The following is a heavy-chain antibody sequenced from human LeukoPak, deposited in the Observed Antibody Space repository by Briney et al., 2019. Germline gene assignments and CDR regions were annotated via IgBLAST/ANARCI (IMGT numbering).Heavy chain of an antibody. D-gene: IGHD3-22*01. V-gene: IGHV3-53*01. CDR1: GFTVSSNY. Sequence: GGSLRLSCAASGFTVSSNYMSWVRQAPGKGLEWVSVIYSGGSTYYADSVKGRFTISRDNSKNTLYLQMNSLRAEDTAVYYCARHYYDSSGWAGYIDCWGQGTLVTVSS. CDR2: IYSGGST. CDR3: ARHYYDSSGWAGYIDC. J-gene: IGHJ4*02.